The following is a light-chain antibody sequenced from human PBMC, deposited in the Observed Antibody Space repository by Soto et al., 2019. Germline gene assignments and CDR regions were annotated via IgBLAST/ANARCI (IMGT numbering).Light chain of an antibody. CDR3: QQYGSSGT. V-gene: IGKV3-20*01. Sequence: EIALTQSPGTLSLTPGERATLSRRASQSVPGGSLAWYQQKPGQAPRLLIYGASNRATGIPDRFSGSGSGTDFTLTISRLEPEDFAVYYCQQYGSSGTFGQGTKVDIK. CDR1: QSVPGGS. CDR2: GAS. J-gene: IGKJ1*01.